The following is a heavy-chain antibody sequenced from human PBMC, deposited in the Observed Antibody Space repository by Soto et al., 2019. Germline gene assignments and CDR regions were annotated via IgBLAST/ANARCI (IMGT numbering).Heavy chain of an antibody. J-gene: IGHJ5*02. CDR3: AREYCSSTSCLNWFDP. CDR1: GFTFSSYI. Sequence: GGSLRLSCAASGFTFSSYIMNWVRQAPGKGLEWVSYISSSSTIYYADSVKGRFTISRDNAKNSLYLQMNSLRAEDTAVYYCAREYCSSTSCLNWFDPWGQGTLVTVS. V-gene: IGHV3-48*01. CDR2: ISSSSTI. D-gene: IGHD2-2*01.